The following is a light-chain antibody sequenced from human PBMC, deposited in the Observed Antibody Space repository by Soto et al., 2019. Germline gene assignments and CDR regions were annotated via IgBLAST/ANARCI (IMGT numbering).Light chain of an antibody. Sequence: EMAMTQSPATLSVSLGERAILSCRASQTVYSYLAWYQQKPGQAPRLLIFDASTRATGIPARFSGSRSGTEFTLTISGLQSEDFAIFYCQQYNKWPLITFGQGTRLEIK. V-gene: IGKV3-15*01. CDR1: QTVYSY. CDR2: DAS. CDR3: QQYNKWPLIT. J-gene: IGKJ5*01.